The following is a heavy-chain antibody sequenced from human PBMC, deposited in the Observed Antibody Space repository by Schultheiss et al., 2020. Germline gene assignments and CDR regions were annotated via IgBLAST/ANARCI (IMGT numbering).Heavy chain of an antibody. CDR1: GGTFSSYA. Sequence: SVKVSCKASGGTFSSYAISWVRQAPGQGLEWMGGIIPIFGTANYAQKFQGRVTITSDRSVSTAYMELSSLRSDDTAVYYCTTIPGRPEGHFWSGYYRRSVSYWGKGTLVTVSS. V-gene: IGHV1-69*05. D-gene: IGHD3-3*02. CDR2: IIPIFGTA. CDR3: TTIPGRPEGHFWSGYYRRSVSY. J-gene: IGHJ4*02.